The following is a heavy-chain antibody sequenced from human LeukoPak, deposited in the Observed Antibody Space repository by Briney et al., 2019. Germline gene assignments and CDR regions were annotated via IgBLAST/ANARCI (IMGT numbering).Heavy chain of an antibody. CDR3: ARDRIVGATRGGDFDY. CDR2: ISYDGSNE. V-gene: IGHV3-30-3*01. J-gene: IGHJ4*02. CDR1: GFTFSGYA. Sequence: PGRSLRLSCAASGFTFSGYAMHWVRQAPGKGLEWVAVISYDGSNEYYADSVKGRFTISRDNSKNTLYLQMNSLRAEDTAVYYCARDRIVGATRGGDFDYWGQGTLVTVSS. D-gene: IGHD1-26*01.